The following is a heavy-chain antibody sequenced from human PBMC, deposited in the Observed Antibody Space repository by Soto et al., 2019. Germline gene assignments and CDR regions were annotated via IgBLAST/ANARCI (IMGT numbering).Heavy chain of an antibody. D-gene: IGHD2-15*01. CDR2: IYHSGST. CDR3: ARGYCSGGSCSPFDY. J-gene: IGHJ4*02. Sequence: PSETLSLTCAVSGGSISSGGYSWSWIRQPPGKGLEWIGYIYHSGSTYYNPSLMSRVTISVDRHKNQFSLKLSSVTAADTAVYYCARGYCSGGSCSPFDYWGQGTLVTVSS. CDR1: GGSISSGGYS. V-gene: IGHV4-30-2*01.